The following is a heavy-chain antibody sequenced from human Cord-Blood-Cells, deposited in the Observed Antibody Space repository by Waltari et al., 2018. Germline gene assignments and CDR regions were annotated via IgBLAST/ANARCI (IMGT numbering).Heavy chain of an antibody. V-gene: IGHV1-69*01. CDR3: ARQTGYRGSYPDY. D-gene: IGHD1-26*01. CDR1: GGSFSSYA. CDR2: IIPIFGTA. J-gene: IGHJ4*02. Sequence: QVQLVQSGAEVTKPGSSVKVSCKASGGSFSSYAISWVRQAPGQGREWMGGIIPIFGTAKYAQKFQGRVTITADESTSTAYMELSSLRSEDTAVYYCARQTGYRGSYPDYWGQGTLVTVSS.